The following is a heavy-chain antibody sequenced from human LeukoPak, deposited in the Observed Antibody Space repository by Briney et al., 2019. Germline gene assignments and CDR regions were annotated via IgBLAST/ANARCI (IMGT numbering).Heavy chain of an antibody. V-gene: IGHV3-21*01. CDR2: ISSSSSYI. CDR1: GFTFSSYS. J-gene: IGHJ6*02. D-gene: IGHD5-24*01. Sequence: GGSLRLSCAASGFTFSSYSMNWVRQAPGKGLEWVSSISSSSSYIYYADSLKGRFTISRDNSQNTLYLQMNTLRAEDTAVYYCARVAPTMVATIPHYYYGMDVWGQGTTVTVSS. CDR3: ARVAPTMVATIPHYYYGMDV.